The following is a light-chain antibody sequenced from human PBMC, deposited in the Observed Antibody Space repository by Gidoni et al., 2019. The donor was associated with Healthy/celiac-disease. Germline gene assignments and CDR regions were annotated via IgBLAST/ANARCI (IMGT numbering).Light chain of an antibody. V-gene: IGKV3-11*01. Sequence: EIVLTQSPATLPLSPAERATLSCRASLSVSSYLAWYQQKPGQAPRLLIYDASNRATGIPARFSGSGSGTDFTLTISSLEPEDFAVYYCQQRSNWLTFGGGTKVEIK. CDR3: QQRSNWLT. CDR1: LSVSSY. J-gene: IGKJ4*01. CDR2: DAS.